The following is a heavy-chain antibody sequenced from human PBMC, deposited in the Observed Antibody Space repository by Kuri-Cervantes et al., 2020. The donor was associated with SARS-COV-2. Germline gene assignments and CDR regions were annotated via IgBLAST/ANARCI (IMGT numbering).Heavy chain of an antibody. J-gene: IGHJ4*02. CDR2: IKQDGSEK. V-gene: IGHV3-7*03. CDR1: GFTFSGHW. Sequence: GGSLRLSCAASGFTFSGHWIHWVRQAPGKGLEWVANIKQDGSEKYYVDSVKGRFTISRDNAKNSLYLQMNSLRAEDTAMYYCARDQNYDFWSGSKRGHFDYWGQGTLVTVSS. D-gene: IGHD3-3*01. CDR3: ARDQNYDFWSGSKRGHFDY.